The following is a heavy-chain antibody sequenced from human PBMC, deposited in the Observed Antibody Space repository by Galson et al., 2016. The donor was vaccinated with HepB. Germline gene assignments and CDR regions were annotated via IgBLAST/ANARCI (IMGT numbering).Heavy chain of an antibody. CDR1: GGSFSGYH. CDR3: ARAPALGYSIPYYYYNGMDV. CDR2: ISHSEST. V-gene: IGHV4-34*01. D-gene: IGHD3-22*01. J-gene: IGHJ6*02. Sequence: SETLSLTCTVYGGSFSGYHWSWIRQPPGKGLEWIGEISHSESTNYNPSLKSRVTISVDTSKNQFSLKLSSVTAADTAVYYCARAPALGYSIPYYYYNGMDVWGQGTTVSVSS.